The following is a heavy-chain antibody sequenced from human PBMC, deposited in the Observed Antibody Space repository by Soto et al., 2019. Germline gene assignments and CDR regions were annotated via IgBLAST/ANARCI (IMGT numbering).Heavy chain of an antibody. CDR2: ISGSGGSS. V-gene: IGHV3-23*01. D-gene: IGHD6-13*01. CDR1: GFAFSTYA. J-gene: IGHJ6*02. CDR3: AKVTKRAAAGRYEYYTYGMDV. Sequence: GSLRLSCAAAGFAFSTYAMTWVRQAPGKGLEWVSVISGSGGSSYYAASVKGRFTISRDNSKNTLFLQMNGLRAEDTAVYYCAKVTKRAAAGRYEYYTYGMDVWGQGTTVTVSS.